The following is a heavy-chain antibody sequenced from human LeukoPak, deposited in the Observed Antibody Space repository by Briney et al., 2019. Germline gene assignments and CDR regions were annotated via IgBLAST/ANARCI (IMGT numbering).Heavy chain of an antibody. CDR3: ARHVTEVGFDI. D-gene: IGHD2-21*02. CDR1: GGSISSYY. CDR2: LSYSGRI. J-gene: IGHJ3*02. Sequence: RTSETLSLTCTVSGGSISSYYWSWIRQPPGKGLEWIGYLSYSGRINYNPSLKSRVTILVDTSKNQFSLKLSSVTAADTAVYYCARHVTEVGFDIWGQGTMVTVSS. V-gene: IGHV4-59*08.